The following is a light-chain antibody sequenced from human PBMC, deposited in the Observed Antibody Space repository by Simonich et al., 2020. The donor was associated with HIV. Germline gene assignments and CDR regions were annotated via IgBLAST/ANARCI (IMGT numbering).Light chain of an antibody. V-gene: IGLV2-14*02. CDR1: SSDVGCYNL. CDR3: SSYTSSSTWV. J-gene: IGLJ3*02. CDR2: VVT. Sequence: QSALTQPASVSGSPGQSITISCTGTSSDVGCYNLVSWYQQHPGKVPKLIIYVVTKRPSGVSNRFSGSKSGNTASLTISGLQAEDEADYYCSSYTSSSTWVFGGGTKLTVL.